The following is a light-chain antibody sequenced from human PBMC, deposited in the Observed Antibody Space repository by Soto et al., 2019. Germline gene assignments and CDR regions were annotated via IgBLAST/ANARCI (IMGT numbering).Light chain of an antibody. Sequence: IQMTQSPSTLSASVGDRVTITCRASQSISDLLAWYQQKPGEAPKLLIYKASSLESGVPSRFSGSGSGTQFSLTISSLQLDDFATYYCQQYDNYSPFGGGTKVEIK. J-gene: IGKJ4*02. CDR1: QSISDL. V-gene: IGKV1-5*03. CDR3: QQYDNYSP. CDR2: KAS.